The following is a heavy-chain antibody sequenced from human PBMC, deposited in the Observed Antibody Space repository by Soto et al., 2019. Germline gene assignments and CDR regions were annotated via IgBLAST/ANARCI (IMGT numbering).Heavy chain of an antibody. J-gene: IGHJ5*02. Sequence: GGSLRLSCGASGFIFENFGMSWVRQAPGKGLEWISSISGSGFKKYYADSVKGRFTNSRDNSKSTVYLELNNLSAEDTAVYHCAKNQGVELVPLATVDWFDPWGQGSVVTVSS. D-gene: IGHD5-12*01. CDR2: ISGSGFKK. V-gene: IGHV3-23*01. CDR3: AKNQGVELVPLATVDWFDP. CDR1: GFIFENFG.